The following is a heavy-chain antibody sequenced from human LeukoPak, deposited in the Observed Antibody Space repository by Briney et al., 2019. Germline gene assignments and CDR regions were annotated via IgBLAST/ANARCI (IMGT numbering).Heavy chain of an antibody. CDR2: INPNSGGT. V-gene: IGHV1-2*02. Sequence: ASVKVSCKASGYTFTGYYMHWVRQAPGQGLEWMGWINPNSGGTNYAQKFQGRVTMTRDTSISTAYMELSRLRSDDTAVYYCARVIAVAGGFDPWGQGTLVTVSS. CDR3: ARVIAVAGGFDP. CDR1: GYTFTGYY. J-gene: IGHJ5*02. D-gene: IGHD6-19*01.